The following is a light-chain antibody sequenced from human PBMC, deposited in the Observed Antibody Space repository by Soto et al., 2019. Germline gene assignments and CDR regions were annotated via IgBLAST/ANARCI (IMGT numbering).Light chain of an antibody. CDR1: QSVSSN. J-gene: IGKJ2*01. Sequence: EIVMTQSPATLSVSPGERATLSCRASQSVSSNLAWYQQKPGQAPRLLIYAASTRATGIPARFSGSGSGTEFTLTISSLHSEDFVVFYCQQYNNWPPYTFGQGTKLEIK. V-gene: IGKV3-15*01. CDR2: AAS. CDR3: QQYNNWPPYT.